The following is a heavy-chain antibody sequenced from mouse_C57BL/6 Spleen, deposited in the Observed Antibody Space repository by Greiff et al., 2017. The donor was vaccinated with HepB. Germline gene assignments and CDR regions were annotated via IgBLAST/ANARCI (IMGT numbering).Heavy chain of an antibody. CDR2: INPNNGGT. CDR1: GYTFTDYN. D-gene: IGHD1-1*01. J-gene: IGHJ2*01. CDR3: ARSLLLLRLYYFDY. Sequence: VQLKQSGPELVKPGASVKIPCKASGYTFTDYNMDWVKQSHGKSLEWIGDINPNNGGTIYNQKFKGKATLTVDKSSSTAYMELRSLTSEDTAVYYCARSLLLLRLYYFDYWGQGTTLTVSS. V-gene: IGHV1-18*01.